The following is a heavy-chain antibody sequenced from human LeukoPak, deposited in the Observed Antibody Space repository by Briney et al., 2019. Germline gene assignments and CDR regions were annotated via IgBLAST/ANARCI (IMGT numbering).Heavy chain of an antibody. V-gene: IGHV4-30-4*01. Sequence: PSETLSLTCTVSGGSISGGDPHWGWIRQPPGKGLDWIGYIHCSGTTYYNPSLKSRVSISVDTSKNQFSLKLGSVTAADTAVYYCARYYYDNSGYSGWFDPWGQGTLVTVSS. CDR3: ARYYYDNSGYSGWFDP. CDR1: GGSISGGDPH. D-gene: IGHD3-22*01. CDR2: IHCSGTT. J-gene: IGHJ5*02.